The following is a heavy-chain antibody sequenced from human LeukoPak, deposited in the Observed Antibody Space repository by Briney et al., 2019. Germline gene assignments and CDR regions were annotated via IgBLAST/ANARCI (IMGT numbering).Heavy chain of an antibody. Sequence: SVKVSCTASGGTFSSYAISWVRQAPGQGLEWMGGIIPIFGTANYAQKFQGRVTITADESTSTAYMELSSLRSEDTAVYYCARGRGDFWSGYYTTLGDDYGMDVWGQGTTVTVSS. CDR3: ARGRGDFWSGYYTTLGDDYGMDV. J-gene: IGHJ6*02. D-gene: IGHD3-3*01. CDR1: GGTFSSYA. V-gene: IGHV1-69*13. CDR2: IIPIFGTA.